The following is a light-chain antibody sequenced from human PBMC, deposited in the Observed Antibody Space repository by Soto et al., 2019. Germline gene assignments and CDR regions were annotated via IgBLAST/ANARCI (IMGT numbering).Light chain of an antibody. Sequence: EIVLTQSPGTLSLSPGERATLSCRASQSVSSSYFSWYQQKPGPAPRLLIYGASSRATGIADRFSGSWSGTDFTLTISRLDDEDFAVYYCQQYGSSPWTFGPGTKVEIK. CDR1: QSVSSSY. J-gene: IGKJ1*01. CDR3: QQYGSSPWT. V-gene: IGKV3-20*01. CDR2: GAS.